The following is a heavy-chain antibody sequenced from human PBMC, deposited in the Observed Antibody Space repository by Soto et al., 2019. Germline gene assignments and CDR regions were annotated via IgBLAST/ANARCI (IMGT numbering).Heavy chain of an antibody. D-gene: IGHD6-19*01. J-gene: IGHJ3*02. CDR1: GFTFSSYA. CDR3: AKDIGYTTGWYAFDI. Sequence: PGGSLRLSCAASGFTFSSYAMSWVRQAPGKGLEWVSTVTSSGESTYYADSVKGRFTISRDNSKNTLYLQMNSLRADDTAIYYCAKDIGYTTGWYAFDIWGQGTMVTVSS. V-gene: IGHV3-23*01. CDR2: VTSSGEST.